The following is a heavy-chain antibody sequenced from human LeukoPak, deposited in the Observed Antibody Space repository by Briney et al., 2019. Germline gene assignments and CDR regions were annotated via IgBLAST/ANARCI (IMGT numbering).Heavy chain of an antibody. V-gene: IGHV3-21*01. CDR3: AKVGTGNQYGSGDFDL. D-gene: IGHD3-10*01. Sequence: PGGSLRLSCAASGFTFSSHSMNWVRQAPGKGLEWVSAISSSSTYTKYADSVKGRFTISRDNAKTSVYLQMDRLRAEDTAVYYCAKVGTGNQYGSGDFDLWGQGILVTVSS. CDR2: ISSSSTYT. J-gene: IGHJ4*02. CDR1: GFTFSSHS.